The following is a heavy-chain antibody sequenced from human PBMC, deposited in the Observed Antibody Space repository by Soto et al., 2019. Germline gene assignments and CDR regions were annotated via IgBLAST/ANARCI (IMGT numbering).Heavy chain of an antibody. CDR1: GGSINNNF. CDR3: ARDLFGGYCLDY. CDR2: VYYDGHT. D-gene: IGHD5-12*01. Sequence: PSETLSLTCTVSGGSINNNFWGWIRQPPGKGLEWIGYVYYDGHTDYNPSLESRVTIAVDTSKNQFSLRLISVTAADTAVYYCARDLFGGYCLDYWGQGALVTAPQ. J-gene: IGHJ4*02. V-gene: IGHV4-59*01.